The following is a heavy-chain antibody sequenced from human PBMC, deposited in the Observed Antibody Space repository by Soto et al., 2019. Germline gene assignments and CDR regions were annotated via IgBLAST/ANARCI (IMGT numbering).Heavy chain of an antibody. CDR2: ISNDGSNK. J-gene: IGHJ3*02. D-gene: IGHD3-10*01. Sequence: QVQLVESGGGVVQPGRSLRLSCAASGFTFSSYGMHWVRQAPGKGLEWVAVISNDGSNKYYADSVKGRFTISRDNSKNTLYLQMNSLRAEDTAVYYCATQITVDAFEIWGQGTMVTVSS. V-gene: IGHV3-30*03. CDR3: ATQITVDAFEI. CDR1: GFTFSSYG.